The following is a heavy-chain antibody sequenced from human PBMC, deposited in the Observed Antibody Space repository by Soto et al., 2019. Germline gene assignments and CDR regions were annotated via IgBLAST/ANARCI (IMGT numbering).Heavy chain of an antibody. Sequence: GGSLRLSCAASGFPFSSYAMHWVRQAPGKGLEWVAVISYDGSNKYYADSVKGRFTISRDNSKNTLYLQMNSLRAEDTAVYYCAREGYGSGSYYYYGMDVWGQGTTVTVSS. CDR1: GFPFSSYA. CDR3: AREGYGSGSYYYYGMDV. D-gene: IGHD3-10*01. V-gene: IGHV3-30-3*01. CDR2: ISYDGSNK. J-gene: IGHJ6*02.